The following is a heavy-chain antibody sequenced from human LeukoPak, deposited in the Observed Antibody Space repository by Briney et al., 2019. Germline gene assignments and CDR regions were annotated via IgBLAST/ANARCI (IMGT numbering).Heavy chain of an antibody. CDR1: GFTVSSNH. CDR3: ARDLRGYSYGYDYYYMDV. V-gene: IGHV3-53*01. Sequence: GGSLRLSCAASGFTVSSNHMSWVRQAPGKGLEWVAVIYSGGSTYYADSVKGRFTISRDNSKNTLYLQMNSLRAEDTAVYYCARDLRGYSYGYDYYYMDVWGKGTTVTVSS. CDR2: IYSGGST. D-gene: IGHD5-18*01. J-gene: IGHJ6*03.